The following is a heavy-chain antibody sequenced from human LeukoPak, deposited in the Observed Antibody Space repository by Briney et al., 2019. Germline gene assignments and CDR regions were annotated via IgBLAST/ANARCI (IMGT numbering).Heavy chain of an antibody. CDR1: GYTFTSYA. CDR3: ARPLPDLWFGDHIGFDP. J-gene: IGHJ5*02. D-gene: IGHD3-10*01. CDR2: INAGNGNT. V-gene: IGHV1-3*01. Sequence: ASVKVSCKASGYTFTSYAMHWVRQAPGRRLEWMGWINAGNGNTKYSQKFQGRVTITRDTSASTAYMELSSLRSGDTAVYYCARPLPDLWFGDHIGFDPWGQGTLVTVSS.